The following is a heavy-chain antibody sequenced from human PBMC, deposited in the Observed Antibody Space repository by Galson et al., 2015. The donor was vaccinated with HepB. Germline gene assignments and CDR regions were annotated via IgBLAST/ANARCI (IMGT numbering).Heavy chain of an antibody. V-gene: IGHV6-1*01. J-gene: IGHJ4*01. CDR2: TFYSSKWYP. Sequence: CAISGDSVSNNDGAWNWIRQSPSRGLEWRGRTFYSSKWYPDYAESFNTRITIIPDTAKNQFSLQLNSVTPEDAAVYYCARGSTVIDYWGPGTLVTVSS. CDR3: ARGSTVIDY. D-gene: IGHD3-10*01. CDR1: GDSVSNNDGA.